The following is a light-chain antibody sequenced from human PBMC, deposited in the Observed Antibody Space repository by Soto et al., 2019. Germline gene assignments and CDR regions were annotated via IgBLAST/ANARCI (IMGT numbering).Light chain of an antibody. V-gene: IGKV3-20*01. CDR2: GAS. J-gene: IGKJ1*01. Sequence: EIVLTQSPGTLSLSPGERATLSCRASQCVSSSYLAWYQLKPGQAPRLLIYGASSRATGIPDRFSGSGSGTDFTLTISRLDPEDFAVYFCQQYGSSPRTFGQGTKVEIK. CDR1: QCVSSSY. CDR3: QQYGSSPRT.